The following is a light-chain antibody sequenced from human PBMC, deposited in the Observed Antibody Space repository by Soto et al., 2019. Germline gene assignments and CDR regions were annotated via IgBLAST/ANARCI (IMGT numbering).Light chain of an antibody. Sequence: DIQMTQSPSSLSASVGDRVTITCRASQSISSYLNWYQQKPGKAHKLLIYAASSLQSGGPSRFRGSGSGTDFTLTISSLQPEDFATYYCQQSYSTLLTFGGGTKVEIK. J-gene: IGKJ4*01. V-gene: IGKV1-39*01. CDR2: AAS. CDR3: QQSYSTLLT. CDR1: QSISSY.